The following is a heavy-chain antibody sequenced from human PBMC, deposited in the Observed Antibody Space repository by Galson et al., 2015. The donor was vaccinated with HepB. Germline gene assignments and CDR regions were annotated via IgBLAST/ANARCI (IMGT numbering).Heavy chain of an antibody. CDR1: GFTFSSYA. CDR2: ISSNGGST. CDR3: VKDMAYYGSGSYYPTEQLDY. Sequence: SLRLSCAASGFTFSSYAMHWVRQAPGKGLEYVSAISSNGGSTYYADSVKGRFTISRDNSKNTLYLQMSSLRAEDTAVYYCVKDMAYYGSGSYYPTEQLDYWGQGTLVTVSS. D-gene: IGHD3-10*01. J-gene: IGHJ4*02. V-gene: IGHV3-64D*06.